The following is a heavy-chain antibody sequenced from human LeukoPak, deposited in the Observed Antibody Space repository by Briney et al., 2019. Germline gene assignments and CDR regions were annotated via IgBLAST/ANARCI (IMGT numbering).Heavy chain of an antibody. J-gene: IGHJ5*02. V-gene: IGHV3-48*03. CDR1: GFTFSSFE. CDR2: FSSSGSTI. Sequence: PGGPLRLSCAALGFTFSSFEMNWVRQAPGKGLEGVSYFSSSGSTIYYADSVKGRFTISRDNAKNSLYLQMNSLRAEDTAVYYCARGNGDILTGPDWFDPWGQGTLVTVSS. CDR3: ARGNGDILTGPDWFDP. D-gene: IGHD3-9*01.